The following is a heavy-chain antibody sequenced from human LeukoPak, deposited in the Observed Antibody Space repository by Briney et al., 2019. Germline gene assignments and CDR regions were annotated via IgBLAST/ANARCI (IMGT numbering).Heavy chain of an antibody. CDR3: ARDISPGDYGDYLDAFDL. V-gene: IGHV3-9*01. J-gene: IGHJ3*01. CDR1: GFTFYNHA. CDR2: ISWNSGNI. D-gene: IGHD4-17*01. Sequence: PGGSLRLSCAASGFTFYNHAIHWVRQVPGKGLEWVSVISWNSGNIVYADSVKGRFTISRDNAKNSLYLQMNSLGAEDTALYFCARDISPGDYGDYLDAFDLWGQGTMVIVSS.